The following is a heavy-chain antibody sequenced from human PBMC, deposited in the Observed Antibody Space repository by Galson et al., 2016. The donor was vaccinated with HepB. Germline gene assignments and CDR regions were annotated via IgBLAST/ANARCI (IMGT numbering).Heavy chain of an antibody. D-gene: IGHD6-13*01. Sequence: SETLSLTCAVYGGSFSGHYWSWIRQTPGKGLEWIGAIDHMGTTNYNPSLKSRVTISKDTSKNQFSLKVTSMTAADTAIFYCARVIGGRCYRSSCYSRFHPWGQGALVSVSS. J-gene: IGHJ5*02. CDR2: IDHMGTT. V-gene: IGHV4-34*01. CDR3: ARVIGGRCYRSSCYSRFHP. CDR1: GGSFSGHY.